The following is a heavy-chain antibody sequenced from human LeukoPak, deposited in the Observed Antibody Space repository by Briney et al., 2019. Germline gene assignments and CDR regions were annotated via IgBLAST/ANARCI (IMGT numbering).Heavy chain of an antibody. V-gene: IGHV4-39*01. J-gene: IGHJ4*02. D-gene: IGHD2-2*01. Sequence: PSETLSLTCTVSGGSISSSSYYWGWIRQPPGKGLEWIGSIYYSGSTYYNPSLKSRVTISVDTSKNQFSLKLSSVTAADTAVYYCARHPYPRYCSSTSCLGRPFDYWGQGTLVTVSS. CDR3: ARHPYPRYCSSTSCLGRPFDY. CDR1: GGSISSSSYY. CDR2: IYYSGST.